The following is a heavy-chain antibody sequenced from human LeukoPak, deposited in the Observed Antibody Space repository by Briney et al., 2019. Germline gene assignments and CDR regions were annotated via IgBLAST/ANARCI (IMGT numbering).Heavy chain of an antibody. Sequence: GGSLRLSCAASGFTFSSYSMNWVRQAPGKGLEWFSSISSSSSYIYYADSVKGRFTISRDNAKNSLYLQMNSLRAEDTAVYYCARDRNYYDSSGYYSPFDYWGRGTLVTVSS. V-gene: IGHV3-21*01. CDR2: ISSSSSYI. CDR3: ARDRNYYDSSGYYSPFDY. J-gene: IGHJ4*02. D-gene: IGHD3-22*01. CDR1: GFTFSSYS.